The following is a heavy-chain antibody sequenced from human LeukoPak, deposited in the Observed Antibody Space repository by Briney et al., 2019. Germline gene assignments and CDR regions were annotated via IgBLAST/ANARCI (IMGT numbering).Heavy chain of an antibody. V-gene: IGHV4-59*01. CDR2: IYYSGGT. CDR1: GGSISSYY. CDR3: ARLTPRYYYYGMDV. Sequence: SETLSLTCTVSGGSISSYYWSWIRQPPGKGLEWIGYIYYSGGTNYNPSLKSRVTISVDTSKNLFSLKLSSVTAADTAVYYCARLTPRYYYYGMDVWGQGTTVTVSS. J-gene: IGHJ6*02.